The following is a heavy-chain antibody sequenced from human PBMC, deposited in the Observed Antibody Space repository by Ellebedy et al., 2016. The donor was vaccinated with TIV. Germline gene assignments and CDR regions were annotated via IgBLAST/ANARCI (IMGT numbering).Heavy chain of an antibody. D-gene: IGHD3-10*01. CDR1: GFTFSSYG. CDR2: IRYDGSNK. J-gene: IGHJ6*02. V-gene: IGHV3-30*02. CDR3: AKAARSGSPTYYYYGMDV. Sequence: GESLKISCAASGFTFSSYGMHWVRQAPGKGLEWVAFIRYDGSNKYYAESVKGRFTISRDNSKNTLYLKMNSLRAEDTAVYYCAKAARSGSPTYYYYGMDVWGQGTTVTVSS.